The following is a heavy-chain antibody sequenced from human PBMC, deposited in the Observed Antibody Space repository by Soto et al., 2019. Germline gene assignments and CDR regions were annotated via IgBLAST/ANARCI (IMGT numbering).Heavy chain of an antibody. CDR1: GFTFSSYG. CDR2: ISYDGSNK. V-gene: IGHV3-30*18. D-gene: IGHD2-15*01. Sequence: QVQLVESGGGVVQPGRSLRLSCAASGFTFSSYGMHWVRQAPGKGLEWVAVISYDGSNKYYADSVKGRFTISRDNSKNTLYLQMNSLSAKDTAVYYCAKDRYCIGGSCSYYYYGIDVWGQGTTVTVSS. CDR3: AKDRYCIGGSCSYYYYGIDV. J-gene: IGHJ6*02.